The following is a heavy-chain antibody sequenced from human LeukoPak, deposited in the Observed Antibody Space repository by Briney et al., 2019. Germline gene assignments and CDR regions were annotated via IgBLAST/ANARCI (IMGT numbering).Heavy chain of an antibody. CDR1: GYTFTGYY. J-gene: IGHJ4*02. D-gene: IGHD5-18*01. V-gene: IGHV1-46*01. CDR2: INPSGGST. Sequence: GASVKVSCKASGYTFTGYYMHWVRQAPGQGLEWMGIINPSGGSTSYAQKFQGRVTMTRDTSTSTVYMELSSLRSEDTAVYYCASPERQLWLLDYWGQGTLVTVSS. CDR3: ASPERQLWLLDY.